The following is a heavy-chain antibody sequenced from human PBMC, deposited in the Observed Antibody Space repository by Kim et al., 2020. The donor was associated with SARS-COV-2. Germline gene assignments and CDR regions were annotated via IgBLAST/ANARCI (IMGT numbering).Heavy chain of an antibody. CDR2: IKSKTDGGTT. V-gene: IGHV3-15*01. J-gene: IGHJ5*02. Sequence: GSLRLSCAASGFTFSNAWMSWVRQAPGKGLKWVGRIKSKTDGGTTDYAAPVKGRFTISRDDSKNTLYLQMNSLKTEDTAVYYCTKAGDYSSSGYWFDPWGQGTLVTVSS. CDR1: GFTFSNAW. D-gene: IGHD6-13*01. CDR3: TKAGDYSSSGYWFDP.